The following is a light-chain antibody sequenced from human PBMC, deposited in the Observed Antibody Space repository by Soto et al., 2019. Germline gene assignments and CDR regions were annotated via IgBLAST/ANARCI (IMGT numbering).Light chain of an antibody. Sequence: QSVLTQPASVSGSPGQSITISCTGTSSDVGGYNYVSWYQQHPGKAPKLMIYDVSNRPSRVSNRFSGSKSGNTASLTISGLQAEDEADYYCSSYTSSSTLSVVFGGGTKLTVL. V-gene: IGLV2-14*01. CDR2: DVS. J-gene: IGLJ2*01. CDR3: SSYTSSSTLSVV. CDR1: SSDVGGYNY.